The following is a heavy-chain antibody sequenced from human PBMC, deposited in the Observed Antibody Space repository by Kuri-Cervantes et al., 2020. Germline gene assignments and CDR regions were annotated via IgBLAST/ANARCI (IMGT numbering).Heavy chain of an antibody. J-gene: IGHJ4*02. Sequence: ESLKISCAASGFTVSSNYMSWIRQPPGKGLEWIGYIYYSGSTNYNPSLKSRVTISVDTSKNQFSLKLSSVTAADTAVYYCARESERSRYYDFWSGRSGYFDYWGQGTLVTVSS. CDR3: ARESERSRYYDFWSGRSGYFDY. V-gene: IGHV4-59*02. CDR1: GFTVSSNY. D-gene: IGHD3-3*01. CDR2: IYYSGST.